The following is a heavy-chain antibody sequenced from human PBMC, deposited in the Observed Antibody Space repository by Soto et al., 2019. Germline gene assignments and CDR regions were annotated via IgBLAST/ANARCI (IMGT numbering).Heavy chain of an antibody. V-gene: IGHV1-3*01. CDR3: ARDRDTAMLLFDP. CDR1: GYTFTSYA. CDR2: INAGNGNT. D-gene: IGHD5-18*01. J-gene: IGHJ5*02. Sequence: QVQLVQSGAEVKKPGASVKVSCKASGYTFTSYAMHWVRQAPGQRLEWMGWINAGNGNTKYSQKFQGRVTITRDTSTSTAYMELSSLRSEDTAVYYCARDRDTAMLLFDPWGQGTLVTVSS.